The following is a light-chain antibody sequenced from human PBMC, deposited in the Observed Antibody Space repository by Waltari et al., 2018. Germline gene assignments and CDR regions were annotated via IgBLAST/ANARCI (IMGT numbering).Light chain of an antibody. Sequence: EIVLTQSPGTLSLSPGEKATLSCRASQTVSNNFLAWYQQKPGQAPRLLIYGASSRAIGIPDRFSGSGSGTDFTLTISRLEPEDFVVYHCQQYGSPYTFGQGTKLEIK. V-gene: IGKV3-20*01. CDR3: QQYGSPYT. CDR2: GAS. CDR1: QTVSNNF. J-gene: IGKJ2*01.